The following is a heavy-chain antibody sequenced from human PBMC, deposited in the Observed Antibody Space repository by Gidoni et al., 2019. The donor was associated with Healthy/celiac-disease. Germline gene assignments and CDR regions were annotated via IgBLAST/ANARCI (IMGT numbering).Heavy chain of an antibody. CDR3: ARGGDTIFGVVKRYYYGMDV. J-gene: IGHJ6*02. V-gene: IGHV1-18*01. CDR1: GYTFTSYG. Sequence: QVQLVQSGAEVKKPGASVKVSCTASGYTFTSYGISWVRQAPGQGLEWMGWISAYNGNTNYAQKLQGRVTMTTDTSTSTAYMELRSLRSDDTAVYYCARGGDTIFGVVKRYYYGMDVWGQGTTVTVSS. D-gene: IGHD3-3*01. CDR2: ISAYNGNT.